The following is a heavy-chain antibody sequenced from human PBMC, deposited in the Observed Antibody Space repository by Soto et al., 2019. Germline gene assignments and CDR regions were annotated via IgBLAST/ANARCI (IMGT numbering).Heavy chain of an antibody. CDR2: TYYRSKWYY. D-gene: IGHD1-26*01. V-gene: IGHV6-1*01. Sequence: SQTLSLTCAITGDSVSSNSAGWSWVRQSPSRGLEWLGRTYYRSKWYYEYAVSVRGRITINPDTSKNQYSLQLNSVTPEDTAVYFCARGEQYSGRIFDYWGQGSLVTVSS. CDR1: GDSVSSNSAG. CDR3: ARGEQYSGRIFDY. J-gene: IGHJ4*01.